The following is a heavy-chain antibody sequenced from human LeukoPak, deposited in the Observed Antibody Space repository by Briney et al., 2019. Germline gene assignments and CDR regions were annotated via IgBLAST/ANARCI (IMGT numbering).Heavy chain of an antibody. CDR1: GFTFDDYV. D-gene: IGHD1-14*01. CDR2: LNGNGDNT. J-gene: IGHJ5*02. CDR3: ARAVYGNWFDP. Sequence: GGSLRLSCAASGFTFDDYVMNWVRQAPGKGLEWVSGLNGNGDNTGFADSVKGRFTISLDNAKNSLYLQMNSLRAEDTAVYYCARAVYGNWFDPWGQGTLVTVSS. V-gene: IGHV3-20*04.